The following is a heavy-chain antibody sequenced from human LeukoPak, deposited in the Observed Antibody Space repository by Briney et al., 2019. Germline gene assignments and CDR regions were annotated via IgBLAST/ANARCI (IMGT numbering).Heavy chain of an antibody. D-gene: IGHD6-6*01. V-gene: IGHV4-34*01. CDR2: INHSGST. J-gene: IGHJ4*02. Sequence: SETLSLTCAVYGGSFSGYYWSWIRQPPGKGLEWIGEINHSGSTNYNPSLKSRVTISVDTSKNQFSLKLSSVTAADTAVYYCARIVGIAARRGIDYWGQGTLVTVSS. CDR1: GGSFSGYY. CDR3: ARIVGIAARRGIDY.